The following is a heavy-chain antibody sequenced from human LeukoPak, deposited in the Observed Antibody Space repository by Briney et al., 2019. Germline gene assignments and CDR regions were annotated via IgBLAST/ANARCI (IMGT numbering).Heavy chain of an antibody. CDR3: TRENYVPDS. J-gene: IGHJ5*02. CDR1: GYRFSPYW. Sequence: PGGSVRLSCAASGYRFSPYWMRWVRQSPGKGLEWVASISDGGRATYYGDSVRGRFTISRDDARNSLFLQMNGLRADDTAVYYCTRENYVPDSWGQGTLVTVSS. V-gene: IGHV3-7*03. D-gene: IGHD3-10*02. CDR2: ISDGGRAT.